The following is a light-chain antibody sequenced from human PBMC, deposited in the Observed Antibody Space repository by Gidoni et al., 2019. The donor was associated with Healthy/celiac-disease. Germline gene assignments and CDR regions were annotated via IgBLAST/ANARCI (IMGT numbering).Light chain of an antibody. J-gene: IGKJ1*01. CDR2: LGS. V-gene: IGKV2-28*01. CDR1: QSLLHSNGYNY. Sequence: DIVMTQSPLSLPVTPGEPASISCRSSQSLLHSNGYNYLDWYLQKPGQSPRLLIYLGSNRASGVPDRFSGSGSGTDFTLKISRVEAEDVGVYYCMQALQTPGTVGQGTKVEIK. CDR3: MQALQTPGT.